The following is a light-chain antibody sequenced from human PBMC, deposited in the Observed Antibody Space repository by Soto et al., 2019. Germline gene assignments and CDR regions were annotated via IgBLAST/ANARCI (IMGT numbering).Light chain of an antibody. Sequence: DIQMTQSPSTLSASVGDRVTITCRASQSISSWLAWYQQKPGKVPKLLIYKASSLESGVPSRFSGSGSGTEFTLTISSLQPDDFAPYYCQQYNSYRRTFGQGTKVEIK. CDR1: QSISSW. V-gene: IGKV1-5*03. CDR3: QQYNSYRRT. J-gene: IGKJ1*01. CDR2: KAS.